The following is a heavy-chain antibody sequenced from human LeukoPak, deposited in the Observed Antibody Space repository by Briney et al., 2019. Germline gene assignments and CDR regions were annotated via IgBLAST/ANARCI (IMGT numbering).Heavy chain of an antibody. CDR2: ITSSGGST. V-gene: IGHV3-23*01. CDR3: AKRYYYDNSGLWDS. D-gene: IGHD3-22*01. J-gene: IGHJ4*02. Sequence: GGSLRLSCAASGFTFSSYAMSWVRQAPGKGLEWVSAITSSGGSTYYVDSVKGRFTISRDNSKNTLYLQVNSLRAEDTAVYYCAKRYYYDNSGLWDSWGQGTLVTVSS. CDR1: GFTFSSYA.